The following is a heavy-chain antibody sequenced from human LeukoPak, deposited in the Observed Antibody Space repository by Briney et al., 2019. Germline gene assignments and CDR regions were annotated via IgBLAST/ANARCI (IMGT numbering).Heavy chain of an antibody. J-gene: IGHJ4*02. D-gene: IGHD6-6*01. CDR3: ARGGGRLVLDY. Sequence: GGSLRLSCVVSGLTFSNAWMNWVRQAPGKGLEWIGRIKSKTDGGTTDYAAPVKGRFTILRDDSKNTLYLQMNSLRAEDTAVYYCARGGGRLVLDYWGQGTLVTVSS. CDR1: GLTFSNAW. CDR2: IKSKTDGGTT. V-gene: IGHV3-15*01.